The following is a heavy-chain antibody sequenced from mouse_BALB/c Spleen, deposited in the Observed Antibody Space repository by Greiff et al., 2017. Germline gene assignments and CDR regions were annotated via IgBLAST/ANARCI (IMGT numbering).Heavy chain of an antibody. CDR2: IYPYNGGT. D-gene: IGHD1-1*01. V-gene: IGHV1S29*02. J-gene: IGHJ3*01. Sequence: VQLKQSGPELVKPGASVKISCKASGYTFTDYNMHWVKQSHGKSLEWIGYIYPYNGGTGYNQKFKSKATLTVDNSSSTAYMELRSLTSEDSAVYYCAREGDYYGSSYGFAYWGQGTLVTVSA. CDR3: AREGDYYGSSYGFAY. CDR1: GYTFTDYN.